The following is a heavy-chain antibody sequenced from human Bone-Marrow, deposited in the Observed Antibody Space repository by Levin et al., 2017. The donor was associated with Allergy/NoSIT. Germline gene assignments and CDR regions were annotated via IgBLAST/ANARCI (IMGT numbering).Heavy chain of an antibody. CDR2: IYYTGST. CDR3: ARKGDYGDFDY. Sequence: SQTLSLTCPVSGGSMRSYYWNWIRQSPGKGLEWIGYIYYTGSTNYNPSLKSRVTISADTSKNHFSLNLNSVTAADTAVYFCARKGDYGDFDYWGQGTLVTVSS. CDR1: GGSMRSYY. V-gene: IGHV4-59*01. D-gene: IGHD4-17*01. J-gene: IGHJ4*02.